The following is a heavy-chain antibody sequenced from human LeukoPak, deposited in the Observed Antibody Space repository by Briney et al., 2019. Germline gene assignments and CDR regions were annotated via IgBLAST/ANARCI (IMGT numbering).Heavy chain of an antibody. V-gene: IGHV3-66*01. CDR2: IYGDGST. CDR1: GFTVSSKY. J-gene: IGHJ4*02. Sequence: GGSLRLSCAASGFTVSSKYMGWVRQAPGKGLEWVSLIYGDGSTYYADSVKGRFTISRDNAKNSLYLQMNSLRAEDTAVYYCARDRSRDGYNFPFDYWGQGTLVTVSS. D-gene: IGHD5-24*01. CDR3: ARDRSRDGYNFPFDY.